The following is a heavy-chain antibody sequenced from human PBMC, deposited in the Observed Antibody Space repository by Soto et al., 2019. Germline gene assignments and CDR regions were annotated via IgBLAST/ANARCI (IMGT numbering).Heavy chain of an antibody. CDR3: ANTAGTQFDY. V-gene: IGHV3-30*18. CDR2: ISYDGSNK. J-gene: IGHJ4*02. D-gene: IGHD6-13*01. Sequence: GGSLSLSCAASGFTFSSYAMHWARQAPGKGLEWVAVISYDGSNKYYADSVKGRFTISRDNSKNTLYLQMNTLRFGDRDVYYCANTAGTQFDYWGQGTLVTVSS. CDR1: GFTFSSYA.